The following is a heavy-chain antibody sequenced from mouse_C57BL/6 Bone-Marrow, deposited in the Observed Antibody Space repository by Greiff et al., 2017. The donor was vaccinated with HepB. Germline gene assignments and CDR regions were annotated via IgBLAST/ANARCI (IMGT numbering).Heavy chain of an antibody. D-gene: IGHD2-4*01. CDR2: IHPNSGST. V-gene: IGHV1-64*01. J-gene: IGHJ3*01. CDR3: ARSDYDYDPFAY. Sequence: QVQLKESGAELVKPGASVKLSCKASGYTFTSYWMHWVKQRPGQGLEWIGMIHPNSGSTNYNEKFKSKATLTVDKSSSTAYMQLSSLTSEDSAVYYCARSDYDYDPFAYWGQGTLVTVSA. CDR1: GYTFTSYW.